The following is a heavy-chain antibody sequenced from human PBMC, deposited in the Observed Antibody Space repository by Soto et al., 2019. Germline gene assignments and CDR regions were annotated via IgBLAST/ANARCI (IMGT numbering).Heavy chain of an antibody. CDR2: IWYDGSNK. CDR3: AIESGNGDSPEFDY. J-gene: IGHJ4*02. D-gene: IGHD4-17*01. Sequence: QVQLVESGGGVVQPGRSLRLSCAASGFTFSSYGMHWVRQAPGKGLEWVAVIWYDGSNKYYADSVKGRFTISRDNSKNALYLQMNSLRAEDTAVYYCAIESGNGDSPEFDYWGQGTLVTVSS. V-gene: IGHV3-33*08. CDR1: GFTFSSYG.